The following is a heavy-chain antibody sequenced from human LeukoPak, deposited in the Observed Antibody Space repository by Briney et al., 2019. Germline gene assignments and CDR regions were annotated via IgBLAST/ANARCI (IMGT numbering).Heavy chain of an antibody. CDR3: VRESVRDYCFDF. Sequence: GGSLRLSCSGSGFRFGGDALSWVRQAPGKGLEWVGFIRSKALYGTSEYAASVEGRFSISRDDSNNIVYLQMNSLKTEDTAVYFCVRESVRDYCFDFWGQGTLVTVSS. CDR1: GFRFGGDA. J-gene: IGHJ4*02. CDR2: IRSKALYGTS. D-gene: IGHD3-10*02. V-gene: IGHV3-49*04.